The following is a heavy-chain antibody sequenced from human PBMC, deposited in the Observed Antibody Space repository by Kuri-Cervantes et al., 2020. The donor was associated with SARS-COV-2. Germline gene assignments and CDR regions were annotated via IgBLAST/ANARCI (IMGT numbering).Heavy chain of an antibody. J-gene: IGHJ6*02. CDR2: IDPSDSYT. D-gene: IGHD2-2*02. V-gene: IGHV5-10-1*01. Sequence: GGSLRLSCKGSGYSFTSYWISWVRQTPGKGLEWMGRIDPSDSYTNYSPSFQGHVTISADKSISTAYLQWSSLKASDTAMYYCARLPCSSTSCYTRYDYYGMDVWGQGTTVTVSS. CDR1: GYSFTSYW. CDR3: ARLPCSSTSCYTRYDYYGMDV.